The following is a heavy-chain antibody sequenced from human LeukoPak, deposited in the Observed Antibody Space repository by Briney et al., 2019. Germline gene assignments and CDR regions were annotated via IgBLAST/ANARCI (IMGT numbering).Heavy chain of an antibody. V-gene: IGHV3-64D*09. J-gene: IGHJ4*02. Sequence: PGGSLRLSSSASGFTFSDYAMHWVRQAPGKGLEYVSAISSTGGSTYYADSVKGRFTISRDNSKNTLYLQMSSLRAEDTAVYYCAISQSGWYFYWGQGTLVTVSS. CDR2: ISSTGGST. CDR3: AISQSGWYFY. D-gene: IGHD6-19*01. CDR1: GFTFSDYA.